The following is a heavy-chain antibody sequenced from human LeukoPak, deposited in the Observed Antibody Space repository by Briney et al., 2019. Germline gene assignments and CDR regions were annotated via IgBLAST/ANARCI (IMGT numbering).Heavy chain of an antibody. V-gene: IGHV5-51*01. D-gene: IGHD5-12*01. CDR3: AIMYNSGWGLLY. Sequence: GESLKISCTGSGYSFGDFWIVWVRQVTGKGLEDMGSINPAVSTARYNPSFQGLVTFSADKSITTAYLQWSGLKASDTARYYCAIMYNSGWGLLYWGPGTQVTVSS. CDR2: INPAVSTA. J-gene: IGHJ4*02. CDR1: GYSFGDFW.